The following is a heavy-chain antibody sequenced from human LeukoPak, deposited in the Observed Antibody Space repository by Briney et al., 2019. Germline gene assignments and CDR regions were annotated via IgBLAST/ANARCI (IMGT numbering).Heavy chain of an antibody. CDR1: GFTFSSYI. J-gene: IGHJ4*02. CDR2: ISSSSGTI. V-gene: IGHV3-48*02. Sequence: PGGSLRLSCAASGFTFSSYIMNWVRQAPGKGLEWVSYISSSSGTIYYADSVKGRLTISRDNAKNSLYLQMNSLRDEDTAVYYCARDPSDDPTGDYWGQGTLVTVSS. D-gene: IGHD1-14*01. CDR3: ARDPSDDPTGDY.